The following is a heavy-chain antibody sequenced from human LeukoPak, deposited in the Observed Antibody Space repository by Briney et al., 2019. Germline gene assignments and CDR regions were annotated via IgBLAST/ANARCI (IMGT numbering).Heavy chain of an antibody. CDR2: IHNSGDT. J-gene: IGHJ4*02. V-gene: IGHV4-59*08. CDR1: GGSISNYY. CDR3: GRHSSPPGYYRDY. Sequence: PSETLSLTCTVSGGSISNYYWSWIRQPPGKGLEWIAYIHNSGDTNYNPSLKSRVTISADTSKNQFSLRLSSVTAADTAVYYCGRHSSPPGYYRDYWGQGTLVTVSS. D-gene: IGHD3-22*01.